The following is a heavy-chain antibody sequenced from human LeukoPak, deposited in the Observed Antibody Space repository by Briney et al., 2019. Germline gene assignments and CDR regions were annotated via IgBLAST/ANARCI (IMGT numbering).Heavy chain of an antibody. CDR1: GYTFTSYY. J-gene: IGHJ4*02. D-gene: IGHD1-26*01. CDR3: ARFENSGSYSARDDY. CDR2: INPSGGST. V-gene: IGHV1-46*01. Sequence: ASVKVSCKASGYTFTSYYMHWVRQAPGQGLEWMGIINPSGGSTSYAQKFQGRVTMTRDTSTSTVYMELSSLRSEDTAVYYCARFENSGSYSARDDYWGQGTLATVSS.